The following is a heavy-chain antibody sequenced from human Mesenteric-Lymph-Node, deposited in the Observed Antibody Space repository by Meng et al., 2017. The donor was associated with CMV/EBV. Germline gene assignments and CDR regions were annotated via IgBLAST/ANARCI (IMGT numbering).Heavy chain of an antibody. J-gene: IGHJ4*02. CDR3: VRISRRGEAPDS. D-gene: IGHD1-14*01. V-gene: IGHV4-59*11. CDR2: IFYSGST. Sequence: CTVSGGSISSHHWSWIRQPPGKGLERIGSIFYSGSTNYNPSLKSRVTISVDTSKNQFSLSLTSVTAADTAFYYCVRISRRGEAPDSWGQGTLVTVSS. CDR1: GGSISSHH.